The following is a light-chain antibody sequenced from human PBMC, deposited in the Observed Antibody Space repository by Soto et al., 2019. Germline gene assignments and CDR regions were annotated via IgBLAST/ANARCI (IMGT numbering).Light chain of an antibody. J-gene: IGLJ1*01. CDR2: EVI. Sequence: QSALTQPASVSGSPGQSITISCTGTSSDVGTYNLVSWYQQHPGKAPKLMIYEVIKRPSGVSNRFSGSKSGNTASLTISGLQAEDEADYYCCSSAGSSVYVFGTGTKVTVL. CDR3: CSSAGSSVYV. V-gene: IGLV2-23*02. CDR1: SSDVGTYNL.